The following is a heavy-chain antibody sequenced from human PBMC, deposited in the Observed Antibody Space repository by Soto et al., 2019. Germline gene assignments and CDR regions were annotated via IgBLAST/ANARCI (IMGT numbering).Heavy chain of an antibody. D-gene: IGHD6-13*01. Sequence: EVQLLESRGCLVQPGRSLRLSCAASGFTFSTYAMSWVRQAPGQGLEWVSTINNIGGSTYHADSVKGRFTISRDSSKNTLYLQMNSLRADDTAVYYCAIIGSSSWRDSVNWGQGTLVTVSP. V-gene: IGHV3-23*01. CDR3: AIIGSSSWRDSVN. CDR1: GFTFSTYA. CDR2: INNIGGST. J-gene: IGHJ4*02.